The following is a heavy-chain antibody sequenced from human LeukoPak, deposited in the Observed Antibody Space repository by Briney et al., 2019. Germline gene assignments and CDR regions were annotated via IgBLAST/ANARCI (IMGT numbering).Heavy chain of an antibody. CDR2: IYDSGST. Sequence: NASETLSLTCTVSGGSISSYYWSWIRQPPGKGLEWIGYIYDSGSTNYNPSLKSRVTISVDTSKNQFSLKLSSVTAADTAVYYCARAVGGDGSGSLWGPGTLVTVSS. V-gene: IGHV4-59*01. J-gene: IGHJ4*02. CDR3: ARAVGGDGSGSL. D-gene: IGHD3-10*01. CDR1: GGSISSYY.